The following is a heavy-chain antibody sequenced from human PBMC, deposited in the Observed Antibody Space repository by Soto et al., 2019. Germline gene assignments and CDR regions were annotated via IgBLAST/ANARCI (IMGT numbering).Heavy chain of an antibody. CDR1: GGTFSSYT. D-gene: IGHD2-21*01. CDR3: ARGGDGYNPFDY. V-gene: IGHV1-69*02. CDR2: IIPILGIA. J-gene: IGHJ4*02. Sequence: QVQLVQSGAEVKKPGSSVKVSCKASGGTFSSYTISWVRQAPGQGLEWMGRIIPILGIANYAQKFQGRVTITADKSTSTAYMELSSLRSEDTAVYYWARGGDGYNPFDYWGQGTLVTVSS.